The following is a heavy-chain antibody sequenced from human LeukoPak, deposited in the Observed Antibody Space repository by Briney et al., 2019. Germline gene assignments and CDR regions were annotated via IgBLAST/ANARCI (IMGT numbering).Heavy chain of an antibody. CDR3: TKDAFTWTNWFDP. J-gene: IGHJ5*02. CDR1: GFTFGDYG. V-gene: IGHV3-43*02. D-gene: IGHD3-3*02. Sequence: GGSLRLSCAASGFTFGDYGMHWVRQAPGKGLEWVALINGGGDSTLYADSVEGRFTISRDNSRNSLYLQMNSLRSEDAALYYCTKDAFTWTNWFDPWGQGTLVTVSS. CDR2: INGGGDST.